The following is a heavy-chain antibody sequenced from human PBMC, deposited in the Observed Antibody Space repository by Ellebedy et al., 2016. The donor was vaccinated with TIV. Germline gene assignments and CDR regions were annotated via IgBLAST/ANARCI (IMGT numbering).Heavy chain of an antibody. D-gene: IGHD4-17*01. J-gene: IGHJ2*01. CDR3: ARNTDYGDYGIWYFDL. V-gene: IGHV3-30-3*01. CDR2: ISYDGSNK. CDR1: GFTFSSYA. Sequence: PGGSLRLSCAASGFTFSSYAMHWVRQAPGKGLEWVAVISYDGSNKYYADSVKGRFTISRDNSKNTLYLQMNSMRAEDTAVYYCARNTDYGDYGIWYFDLWGRGTLVTVSS.